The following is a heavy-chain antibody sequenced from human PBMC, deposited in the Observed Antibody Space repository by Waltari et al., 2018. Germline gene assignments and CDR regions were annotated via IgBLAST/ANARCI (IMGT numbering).Heavy chain of an antibody. CDR2: IKQDGSEK. J-gene: IGHJ4*02. CDR3: VTGLTTVTAKDYFDH. D-gene: IGHD4-17*01. Sequence: EVQLVESGGGSVQPGGSLRLSCAASGMPLSSYWMNWVRQAPGEGLEWVANIKQDGSEKNYVDSVEGRFSISRDNAQNSLYLQMNSLRAEDTAIYYCVTGLTTVTAKDYFDHWGQGALVTVSS. CDR1: GMPLSSYW. V-gene: IGHV3-7*01.